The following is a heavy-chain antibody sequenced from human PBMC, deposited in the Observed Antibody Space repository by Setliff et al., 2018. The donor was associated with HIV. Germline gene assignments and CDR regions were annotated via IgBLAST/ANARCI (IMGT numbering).Heavy chain of an antibody. CDR1: GLNFNNAW. Sequence: PGGSLRLSCAGTGLNFNNAWLTWVRQAPGKGLEWVTLIYKAGKTYYADFVKGRFTIARDDTKNTVSLQMTNLEPGDTAMYYCAKGGYGGAYYAAGYWGQGTKVTVSS. J-gene: IGHJ4*02. CDR3: AKGGYGGAYYAAGY. CDR2: IYKAGKT. D-gene: IGHD5-18*01. V-gene: IGHV3-53*01.